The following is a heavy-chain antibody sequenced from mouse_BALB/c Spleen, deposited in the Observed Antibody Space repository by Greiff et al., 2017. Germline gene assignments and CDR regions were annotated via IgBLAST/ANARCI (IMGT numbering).Heavy chain of an antibody. J-gene: IGHJ3*01. V-gene: IGHV1-67*01. CDR3: ARSDDYDGTGFAY. CDR2: ISTYYGNT. D-gene: IGHD2-4*01. CDR1: SYTFTDYA. Sequence: QVQLKQSGPELVRPGVSVKISCKGSSYTFTDYAMHWVKQSHAKSLEWIGVISTYYGNTNYNQKFKGKATMTVDKSSSTAYMELARLTSEDSAVYYCARSDDYDGTGFAYWGQGTLVTVSA.